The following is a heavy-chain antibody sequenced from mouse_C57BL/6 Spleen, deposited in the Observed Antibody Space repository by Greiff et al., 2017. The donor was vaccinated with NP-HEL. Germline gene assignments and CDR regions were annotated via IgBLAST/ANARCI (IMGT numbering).Heavy chain of an antibody. J-gene: IGHJ3*01. V-gene: IGHV5-4*01. CDR3: AREGGYDEGAWFAY. CDR1: GFTFSSYA. CDR2: ISDGGSYT. Sequence: EVMLVESGGGLVKPGGSLKLSCAASGFTFSSYAMSWVRQTPEKRLEWVATISDGGSYTYYPDNVKGRFTISRDNAKNNLYLQMSHLKSEDTAMYYWAREGGYDEGAWFAYGGQGTLVTVSA. D-gene: IGHD2-2*01.